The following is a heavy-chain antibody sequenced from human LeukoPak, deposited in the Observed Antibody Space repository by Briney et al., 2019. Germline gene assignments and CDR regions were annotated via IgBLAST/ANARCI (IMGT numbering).Heavy chain of an antibody. D-gene: IGHD4-11*01. J-gene: IGHJ4*02. Sequence: ASVKVSCKASGYTFSDYYLHWVRQAPAQGLEWMGWINPNSGDTHYAQMFQGRVTLTRDTSINTAHMELRRLRSDDTAVYYCVKSAQYSSAWFTGCFDYWGQGAQVTVSS. CDR2: INPNSGDT. CDR1: GYTFSDYY. V-gene: IGHV1-2*02. CDR3: VKSAQYSSAWFTGCFDY.